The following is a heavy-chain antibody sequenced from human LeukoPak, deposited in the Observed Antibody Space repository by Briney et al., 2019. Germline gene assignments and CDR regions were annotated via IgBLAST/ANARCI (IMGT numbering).Heavy chain of an antibody. D-gene: IGHD3-10*01. V-gene: IGHV1-46*01. CDR2: LNPNSGGT. CDR3: ARGRPDRWTPPDY. J-gene: IGHJ4*02. Sequence: GASVKVSCKAFGYGFTSYYIHWVRQAPGQGLEWMGILNPNSGGTSYAQKFQGRVTMTRDTSTSTVYMELSSLRSEDTAVYYCARGRPDRWTPPDYWGQGTLVTVSS. CDR1: GYGFTSYY.